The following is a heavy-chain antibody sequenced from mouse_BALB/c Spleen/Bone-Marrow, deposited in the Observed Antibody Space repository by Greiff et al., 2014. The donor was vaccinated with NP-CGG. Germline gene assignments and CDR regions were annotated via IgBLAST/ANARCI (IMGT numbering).Heavy chain of an antibody. V-gene: IGHV1-37*01. CDR3: GRVYYYGSSHFDY. CDR2: INPYNGDT. D-gene: IGHD1-1*01. J-gene: IGHJ2*01. CDR1: GYSFTGYF. Sequence: EVKLQESGPELVKPGASVKISCKASGYSFTGYFMNWVKQSHGKSLEWIGRINPYNGDTFYNQKFKGKATLTVDKSSSTAHMELLSLTSEDSAVYYCGRVYYYGSSHFDYWGQGTTLTVSS.